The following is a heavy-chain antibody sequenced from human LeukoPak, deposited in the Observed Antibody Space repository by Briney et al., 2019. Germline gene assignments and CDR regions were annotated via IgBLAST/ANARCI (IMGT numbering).Heavy chain of an antibody. CDR3: ASCFGGGGSCYEIDY. CDR1: GYTFAGYY. D-gene: IGHD2-15*01. CDR2: INPNSGGT. J-gene: IGHJ4*02. V-gene: IGHV1-2*02. Sequence: ASVKVSCKASGYTFAGYYMHWVRQAPGQGLEWMGWINPNSGGTNYAQKFQGRVTMTRDTSISTAYMELSSLRSDDTAVYYRASCFGGGGSCYEIDYWGQGTLVTVSS.